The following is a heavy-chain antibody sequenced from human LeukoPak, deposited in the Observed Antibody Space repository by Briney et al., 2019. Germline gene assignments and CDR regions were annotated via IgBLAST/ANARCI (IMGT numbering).Heavy chain of an antibody. CDR1: GGPISRSNFF. Sequence: NASETLSLTCTVSGGPISRSNFFWGWIRQPPGNGLEWIGSIYYSGNTYYNPSLKSRLTIAVDTSRNQFSLKMSSVTAADTAVYYCATVGDNGGYYPFDYWGQGTLVTVSS. CDR2: IYYSGNT. D-gene: IGHD4-17*01. CDR3: ATVGDNGGYYPFDY. V-gene: IGHV4-39*01. J-gene: IGHJ4*02.